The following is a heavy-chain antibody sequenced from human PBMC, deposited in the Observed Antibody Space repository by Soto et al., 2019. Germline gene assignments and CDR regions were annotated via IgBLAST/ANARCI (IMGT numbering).Heavy chain of an antibody. CDR1: GFTFSGYA. D-gene: IGHD3-16*02. V-gene: IGHV3-23*01. J-gene: IGHJ6*02. Sequence: GGSLRLSCAGSGFTFSGYAMSWVRQAPGKGLQWVSTFSSSGGSTYYAESVKGRFTISRDNSKNTLYLKMNSLRAEDTAVYYCARQLLSIYGMDVWGQGATVTVSS. CDR3: ARQLLSIYGMDV. CDR2: FSSSGGST.